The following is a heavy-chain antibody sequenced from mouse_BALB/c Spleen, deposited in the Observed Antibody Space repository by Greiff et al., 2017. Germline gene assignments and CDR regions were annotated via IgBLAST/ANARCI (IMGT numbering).Heavy chain of an antibody. D-gene: IGHD2-2*01. CDR1: GFTFSSFG. V-gene: IGHV5-17*02. CDR2: ISSGSSTI. J-gene: IGHJ2*01. CDR3: ARSDYGYDEEAYFDY. Sequence: EVQGVESGGGLVQPGGSRKLSCAASGFTFSSFGMHWVRQAPEKGLEWVAYISSGSSTIYYADTVKGRFTISRDNPKNTLFLQMTSLRSEDTAMYYCARSDYGYDEEAYFDYWGQGTTLTVSS.